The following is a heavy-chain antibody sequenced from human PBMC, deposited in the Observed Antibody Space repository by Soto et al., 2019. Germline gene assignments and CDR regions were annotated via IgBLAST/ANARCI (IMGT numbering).Heavy chain of an antibody. D-gene: IGHD3-16*01. Sequence: PSETLSLTCSVYGGSFSGYYWSWIRQPPGKGLEWIGEINHSGSTNYNPSLKSRVTISVDTSKNQFSLKLSSVTAADTAVYYGARREGARLRLGDSIVWYYYYGMDVWGQRTTVTLSS. CDR1: GGSFSGYY. CDR2: INHSGST. CDR3: ARREGARLRLGDSIVWYYYYGMDV. J-gene: IGHJ6*02. V-gene: IGHV4-34*01.